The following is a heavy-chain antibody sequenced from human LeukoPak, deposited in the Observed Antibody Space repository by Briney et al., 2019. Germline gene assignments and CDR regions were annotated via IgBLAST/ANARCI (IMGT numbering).Heavy chain of an antibody. CDR2: ISYDGSNK. CDR3: ARDRFRMDV. J-gene: IGHJ6*02. D-gene: IGHD2-21*01. CDR1: GFTFSSYA. Sequence: GGSLRLSCAASGFTFSSYAMHWVRQAPGKGLEWVAVISYDGSNKYYADSVKGRFTISRDNSKNTLYLQMNSLRAEDTAVYYCARDRFRMDVWGQGTTVTVSS. V-gene: IGHV3-30-3*01.